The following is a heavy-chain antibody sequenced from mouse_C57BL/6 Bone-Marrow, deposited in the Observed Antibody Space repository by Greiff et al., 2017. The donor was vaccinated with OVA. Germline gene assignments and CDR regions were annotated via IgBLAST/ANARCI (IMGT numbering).Heavy chain of an antibody. Sequence: QVQLQQPGAELVKPGASVKLSCKASGYTFTSYWMHWVKQRPGQGLEWIGMIHPNSGSTNYNEKFKSKATLTVDKSSSTAYMQLSSLTSEDSAVYDCARRDSSGDFDYWGQGTTLTVSS. CDR1: GYTFTSYW. CDR2: IHPNSGST. V-gene: IGHV1-64*01. CDR3: ARRDSSGDFDY. D-gene: IGHD3-2*02. J-gene: IGHJ2*01.